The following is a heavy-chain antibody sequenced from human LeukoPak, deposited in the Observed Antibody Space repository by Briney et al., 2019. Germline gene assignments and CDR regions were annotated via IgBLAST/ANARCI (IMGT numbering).Heavy chain of an antibody. V-gene: IGHV1-69*06. D-gene: IGHD3-9*01. Sequence: ASVKVSCKTSGYTFTGYYMHWVRQAPGQGLEWMGGIIPIFGTANYAQKFQGRVTITADKSTSTAYMELSSLRSEDTAVYYCASTSWDTYYDILTGDYYFDYWGQGTLVTVSS. J-gene: IGHJ4*02. CDR2: IIPIFGTA. CDR3: ASTSWDTYYDILTGDYYFDY. CDR1: GYTFTGYY.